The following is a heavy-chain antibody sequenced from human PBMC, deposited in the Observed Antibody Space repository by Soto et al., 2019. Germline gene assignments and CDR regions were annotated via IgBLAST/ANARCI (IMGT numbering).Heavy chain of an antibody. D-gene: IGHD1-26*01. V-gene: IGHV3-7*03. CDR2: IKQDGSEK. Sequence: PGGSVRLSCAASGFSFSTYWMSWVRQAPGKGLEWVANIKQDGSEKHYVDSVKGRFTISRDNAKNSLYLQMNSLKVEDTAVYYCARWGVLHYYFSYWGQGILVIVSS. J-gene: IGHJ4*02. CDR3: ARWGVLHYYFSY. CDR1: GFSFSTYW.